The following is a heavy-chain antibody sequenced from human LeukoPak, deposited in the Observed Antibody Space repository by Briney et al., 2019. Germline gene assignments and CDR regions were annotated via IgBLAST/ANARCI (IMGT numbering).Heavy chain of an antibody. V-gene: IGHV4-34*01. D-gene: IGHD3-10*01. J-gene: IGHJ5*02. CDR2: INHSGST. CDR1: GGSFSGYY. CDR3: AGDGGLIWFGELLSSGGWFHP. Sequence: SETLSLTCAVYGGSFSGYYWSWIRQPPGKGLEWIGEINHSGSTNYNPSLKSRVTISVDTSKNQFSLKLSSVTAADTAVYYCAGDGGLIWFGELLSSGGWFHPWGQGTLGTVSS.